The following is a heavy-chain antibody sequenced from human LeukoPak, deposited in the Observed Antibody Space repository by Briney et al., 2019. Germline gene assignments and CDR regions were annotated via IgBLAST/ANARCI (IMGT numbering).Heavy chain of an antibody. J-gene: IGHJ4*02. Sequence: KLSCKGSGYSFTIYWIGWVRQMPGKGREWMGIIYPCDSDTRYSPSFQGQVTISADKSISTAYLQWSSLKASDTAMYYCARRRQYCSGGSCCSLYFDYWGQGTLVTVSS. CDR1: GYSFTIYW. CDR2: IYPCDSDT. CDR3: ARRRQYCSGGSCCSLYFDY. D-gene: IGHD2-15*01. V-gene: IGHV5-51*01.